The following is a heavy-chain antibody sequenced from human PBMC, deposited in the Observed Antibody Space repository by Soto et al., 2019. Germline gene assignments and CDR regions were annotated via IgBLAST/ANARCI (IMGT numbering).Heavy chain of an antibody. CDR1: GGTFRTYA. J-gene: IGHJ6*02. Sequence: DSLEVSCHVSGGTFRTYAMHWVRQDPAQILELMGWINAGNGNTKYSQKFQGRVTITRDTSASTAYMELSSLRSEDTAVYYCARDKGMVVAGSYYYYYGMDVWGQGTTVTVSS. CDR2: INAGNGNT. CDR3: ARDKGMVVAGSYYYYYGMDV. D-gene: IGHD2-15*01. V-gene: IGHV1-3*01.